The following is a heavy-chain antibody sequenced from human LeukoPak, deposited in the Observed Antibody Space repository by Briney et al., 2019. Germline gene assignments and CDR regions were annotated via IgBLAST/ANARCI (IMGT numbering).Heavy chain of an antibody. D-gene: IGHD3-16*01. CDR3: ARRQSASTPPDY. V-gene: IGHV3-7*01. CDR2: IKQDGSEE. J-gene: IGHJ4*02. CDR1: GFTFRSYW. Sequence: GGSLRLSCGASGFTFRSYWMSWVRQAPGKGLEWVANIKQDGSEEYYVDSVKGRFTISRDNAKNSLHLQMNSLRAEDTAVYYCARRQSASTPPDYWGQGTLVTVPS.